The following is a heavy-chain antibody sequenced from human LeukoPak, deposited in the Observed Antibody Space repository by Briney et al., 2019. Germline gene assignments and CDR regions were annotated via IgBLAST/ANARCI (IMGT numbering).Heavy chain of an antibody. V-gene: IGHV3-11*04. D-gene: IGHD4-11*01. CDR1: GFTFSDYY. CDR2: ISSSGSTI. J-gene: IGHJ6*03. CDR3: ARVNYSNYQAYYYYYYMDV. Sequence: GGSLRLSCAASGFTFSDYYMSWIRQAPGKGLEWVSYISSSGSTIYYADSVKGRFTISRDNAKNSLYLQMNSLRAEDTAVYYCARVNYSNYQAYYYYYYMDVWGKETTVTVSS.